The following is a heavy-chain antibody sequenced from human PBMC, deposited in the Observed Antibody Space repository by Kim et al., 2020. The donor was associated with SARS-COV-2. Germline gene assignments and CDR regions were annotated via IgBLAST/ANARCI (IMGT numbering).Heavy chain of an antibody. Sequence: SETLSLTCTVSGGSISSGGYYWSWIRQHPGKGLEWIGYIYYSGSTYYNPSLKSRVTISVDTSKNQFSLKLSSVTAAGTAVYYCARAALGYCSSTSCYAHYYYGMDVWGQGTTVTVSS. D-gene: IGHD2-2*01. CDR3: ARAALGYCSSTSCYAHYYYGMDV. CDR2: IYYSGST. CDR1: GGSISSGGYY. V-gene: IGHV4-31*03. J-gene: IGHJ6*02.